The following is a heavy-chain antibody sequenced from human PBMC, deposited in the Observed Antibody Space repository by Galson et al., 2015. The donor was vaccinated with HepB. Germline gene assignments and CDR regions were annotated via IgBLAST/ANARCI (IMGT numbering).Heavy chain of an antibody. Sequence: CAISGDSVSSNSAAWNWIRQSPSRGLEWLGRTYYRSKWYNDYAVSVKSRITINPDTSKNQFSLQLNSVTPEDTAVYYCARAVRIAVAGTGTYYYYGMDVWGQGTTVTVSS. CDR2: TYYRSKWYN. V-gene: IGHV6-1*01. D-gene: IGHD6-19*01. CDR3: ARAVRIAVAGTGTYYYYGMDV. CDR1: GDSVSSNSAA. J-gene: IGHJ6*02.